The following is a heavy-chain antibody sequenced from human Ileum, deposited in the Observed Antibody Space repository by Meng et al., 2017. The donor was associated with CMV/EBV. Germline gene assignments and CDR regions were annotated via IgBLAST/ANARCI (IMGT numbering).Heavy chain of an antibody. CDR1: GFTVSGNS. D-gene: IGHD3-16*01. CDR2: MYSSGST. J-gene: IGHJ5*02. V-gene: IGHV3-66*01. CDR3: AGDGGFSDP. Sequence: GWGLVHARSALRLSCAASGFTVSGNSMNWVRQAPGKGLEWVSLMYSSGSTKYADSVKGRFTISRDNSKNTLYLQMNSLRVEDTAVYYCAGDGGFSDPWGQGTLVTVSS.